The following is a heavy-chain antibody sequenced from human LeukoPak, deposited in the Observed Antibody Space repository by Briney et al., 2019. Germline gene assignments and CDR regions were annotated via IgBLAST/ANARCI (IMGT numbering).Heavy chain of an antibody. J-gene: IGHJ3*02. CDR1: VGSISSSY. D-gene: IGHD6-13*01. CDR3: ASARYSHSWYAVDI. Sequence: SETLSLTCIVSVGSISSSYWSWMRPPPGKGLEWMGYIYHTGSNNYSPSLKSRGSKSVDTFKTQFSLELSSVTGAGTAVYYWASARYSHSWYAVDIWGQGTMVAV. CDR2: IYHTGSN. V-gene: IGHV4-59*08.